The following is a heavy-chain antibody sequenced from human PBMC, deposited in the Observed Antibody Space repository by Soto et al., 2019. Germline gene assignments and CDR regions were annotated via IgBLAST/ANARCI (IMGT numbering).Heavy chain of an antibody. D-gene: IGHD3-16*01. Sequence: SETLSLTCTVSGGSLSSGSYYWGWIRQPPGKGLEWIGYIYYSGSTNYNPSLKSRVTISVDTSKNQFSLKLSSVTAADTAVYYCARVGGNPYWFDPWGQGTLVTVSS. V-gene: IGHV4-61*01. CDR1: GGSLSSGSYY. CDR3: ARVGGNPYWFDP. J-gene: IGHJ5*02. CDR2: IYYSGST.